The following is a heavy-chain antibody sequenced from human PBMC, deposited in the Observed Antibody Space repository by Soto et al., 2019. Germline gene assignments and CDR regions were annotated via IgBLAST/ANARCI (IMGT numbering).Heavy chain of an antibody. CDR1: GFSLSDYA. J-gene: IGHJ6*02. CDR2: ISSDSRTI. CDR3: ARIKLVEWFFINVDVYDMDV. Sequence: GGSLRLSFVASGFSLSDYAVNWVRQAPWKGLEWVSFISSDSRTIYYADSVEGRFTVSRDNARNSVSLQMDSLRDEDAAVYYCARIKLVEWFFINVDVYDMDVWGQGTPVTVSS. D-gene: IGHD3-3*01. V-gene: IGHV3-48*02.